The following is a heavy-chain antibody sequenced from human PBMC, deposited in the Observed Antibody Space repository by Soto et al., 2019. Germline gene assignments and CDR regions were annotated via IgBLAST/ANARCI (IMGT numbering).Heavy chain of an antibody. CDR3: ARTRGRYSSGCLDY. J-gene: IGHJ4*02. V-gene: IGHV3-33*01. D-gene: IGHD6-19*01. CDR1: GFTFSSYG. Sequence: QVQLVESGGGVVQPGRSLRLSCAASGFTFSSYGMHWVRQAPGKGLEWVAVIWYDGSNKYYADSVKGRFTISRDNSKNTLYLQMNSLRAEYTAVSYCARTRGRYSSGCLDYWGQGTLVTVSS. CDR2: IWYDGSNK.